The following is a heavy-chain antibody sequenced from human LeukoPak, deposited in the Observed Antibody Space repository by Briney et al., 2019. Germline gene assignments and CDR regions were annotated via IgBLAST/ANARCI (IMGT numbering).Heavy chain of an antibody. CDR2: INPIGGST. Sequence: ASVKVSCKASGYTFTSYYIHWVRQAPGQGLEWMGIINPIGGSTTYAQRFQGRVTMTRDTSTSTVYMELSSLRSEDTAVYYCARFGWDRRSLVWSDYWGQGTLLTVSS. CDR3: ARFGWDRRSLVWSDY. CDR1: GYTFTSYY. D-gene: IGHD3-3*01. J-gene: IGHJ4*02. V-gene: IGHV1-46*01.